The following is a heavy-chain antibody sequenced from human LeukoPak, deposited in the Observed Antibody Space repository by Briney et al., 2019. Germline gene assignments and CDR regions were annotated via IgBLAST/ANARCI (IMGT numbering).Heavy chain of an antibody. CDR1: GVTFGSNW. CDR2: INLDASGK. Sequence: GEPLRLSWAEPGVTFGSNWMTWVRQAPGKGLEWVANINLDASGKFYVDSVEGRFTVSRDNAALYLQMNSLRADDTGVYYCARDSRNRFDYWGQGTLVTVSS. CDR3: ARDSRNRFDY. V-gene: IGHV3-7*01. J-gene: IGHJ4*02.